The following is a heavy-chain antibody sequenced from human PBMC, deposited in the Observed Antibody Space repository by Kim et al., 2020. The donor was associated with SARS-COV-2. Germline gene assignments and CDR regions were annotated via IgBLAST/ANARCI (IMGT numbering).Heavy chain of an antibody. J-gene: IGHJ4*01. CDR2: IHYSGST. V-gene: IGHV4-31*03. Sequence: SETLSLTCTVSGGSISSGGSYWTWLRHHPGKGLEWTGYIHYSGSTYYNPSLKSRILISADTSKNQFSLTLSSVTAADTAVYYCARARRYSGYDAVDYWG. CDR1: GGSISSGGSY. D-gene: IGHD5-12*01. CDR3: ARARRYSGYDAVDY.